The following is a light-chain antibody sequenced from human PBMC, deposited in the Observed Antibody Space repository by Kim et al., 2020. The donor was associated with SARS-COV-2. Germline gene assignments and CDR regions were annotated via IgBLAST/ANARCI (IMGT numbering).Light chain of an antibody. CDR2: GAS. CDR3: LQHSTYPIT. CDR1: QDIRND. V-gene: IGKV1-17*01. J-gene: IGKJ5*01. Sequence: ASVGDRVTFTCRASQDIRNDLGWYQQNPGRAPKRLIYGASSLQSGVPSRFSGSGSEIEFTLTITSVQPEDFATYFCLQHSTYPITFGQGTRLEIK.